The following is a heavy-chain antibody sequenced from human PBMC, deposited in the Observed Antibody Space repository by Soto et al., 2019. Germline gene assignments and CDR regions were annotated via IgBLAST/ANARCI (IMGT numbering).Heavy chain of an antibody. Sequence: SVSNAWMNWVRQAPGKGLEWVGRIKSKTDGGTTDYAAPVKGRFTISRDDSKNTLYLQMNNLKTEDTAVYYCTTGSDNWNDVNLDYWGQGTLVTVSS. CDR1: SVSNAW. V-gene: IGHV3-15*07. CDR2: IKSKTDGGTT. D-gene: IGHD1-20*01. J-gene: IGHJ4*02. CDR3: TTGSDNWNDVNLDY.